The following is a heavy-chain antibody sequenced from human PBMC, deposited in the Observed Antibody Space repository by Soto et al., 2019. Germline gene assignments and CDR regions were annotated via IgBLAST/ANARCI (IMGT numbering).Heavy chain of an antibody. D-gene: IGHD3-10*01. CDR1: GFTFSSYG. V-gene: IGHV3-23*01. CDR3: ANRNDYGSGSYFTFDH. Sequence: GGSLRLSCAASGFTFSSYGMSWVRQAPGKGLEWVSSISGSGGSTYYADSVKGRFTISRDNSKNTLYLQMSSLRAEDTAVYYCANRNDYGSGSYFTFDHWGQGALVPVYS. J-gene: IGHJ4*02. CDR2: ISGSGGST.